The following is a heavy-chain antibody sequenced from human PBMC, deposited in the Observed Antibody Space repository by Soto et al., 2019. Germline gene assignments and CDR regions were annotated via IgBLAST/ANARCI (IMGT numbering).Heavy chain of an antibody. Sequence: EVQLLESGGGLVQPGGSLRISCAASGFTFSSYAMSWVRQAPGKGLEWVSAISGSGGSTYYADSVKGRFTISRDNSKNTLYLQMNSLRAEDTAVYYCAKDPDRGFLEWSFDPWGQGTLVTVSS. CDR3: AKDPDRGFLEWSFDP. V-gene: IGHV3-23*01. CDR2: ISGSGGST. J-gene: IGHJ5*02. CDR1: GFTFSSYA. D-gene: IGHD3-3*01.